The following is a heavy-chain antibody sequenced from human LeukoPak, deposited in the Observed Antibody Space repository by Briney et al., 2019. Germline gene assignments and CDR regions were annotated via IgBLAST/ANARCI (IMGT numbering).Heavy chain of an antibody. CDR1: GGTFSSYA. J-gene: IGHJ4*02. Sequence: SVKVSRKASGGTFSSYAISWVRQAPGQGLEWMGGIIPIFGTANYAQKFQGRVTITADKSTSTAYMELSSLRSEDTAVYYCAREGYSYGFDYWGQGTLVTVSS. CDR2: IIPIFGTA. D-gene: IGHD5-18*01. CDR3: AREGYSYGFDY. V-gene: IGHV1-69*06.